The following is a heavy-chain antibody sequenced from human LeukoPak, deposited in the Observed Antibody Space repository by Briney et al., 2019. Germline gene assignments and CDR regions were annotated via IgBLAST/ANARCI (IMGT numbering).Heavy chain of an antibody. CDR1: GYSISSGYY. Sequence: PSETLSLTCTVSGYSISSGYYWGWIRQPPGKGLEWIGSIYHSGSTYYNPSLKSRVTISVDTSKNQFSLKLSSVTAADTAVYYCARALLMVYGMWQNWFDPWGQGTLVTVSS. J-gene: IGHJ5*02. CDR2: IYHSGST. CDR3: ARALLMVYGMWQNWFDP. D-gene: IGHD2-8*01. V-gene: IGHV4-38-2*02.